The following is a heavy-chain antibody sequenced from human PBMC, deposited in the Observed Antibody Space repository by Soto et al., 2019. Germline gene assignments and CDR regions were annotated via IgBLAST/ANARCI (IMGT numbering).Heavy chain of an antibody. J-gene: IGHJ4*02. CDR2: VRGTANNT. CDR1: GFTFNNYA. Sequence: GGSLRLSCAASGFTFNNYAMSWVRQAPGKGLEWVSTVRGTANNTYYADSVKGRFTISRDNYKNTLLLQMNSLRADYTAVYYCAKSYYDFWSGYDHWGQGTLVTVS. D-gene: IGHD3-3*01. V-gene: IGHV3-23*01. CDR3: AKSYYDFWSGYDH.